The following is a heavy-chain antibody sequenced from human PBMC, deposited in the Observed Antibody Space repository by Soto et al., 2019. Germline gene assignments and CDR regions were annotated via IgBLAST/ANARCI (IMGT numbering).Heavy chain of an antibody. CDR1: GGSISSSNW. CDR3: ARGRGQYSYGSYYFDY. D-gene: IGHD5-18*01. Sequence: SETLSLTCAVSGGSISSSNWWSWVRQPPGKGLEWIGEIYHSGSTNYNPSLKSRVTISVDKSKNQFSLKLSSVTAADTAVYYCARGRGQYSYGSYYFDYWGQGTLVTVSS. V-gene: IGHV4-4*02. CDR2: IYHSGST. J-gene: IGHJ4*02.